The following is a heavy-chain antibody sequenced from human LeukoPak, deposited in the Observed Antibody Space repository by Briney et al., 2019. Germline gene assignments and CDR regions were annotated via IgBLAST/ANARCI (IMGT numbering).Heavy chain of an antibody. CDR1: GGTFSSYA. V-gene: IGHV1-69*05. CDR2: IIPIFGTA. D-gene: IGHD2-2*01. J-gene: IGHJ3*02. Sequence: SVKVSCKASGGTFSSYAISWVRQAPGQGLEWMGGIIPIFGTANYAQKFQGRVTITTDESTSTAYMELSSLRSEDTAVYYCAGYLYCSSTSCYPGAFDIWGQGTMVTVSS. CDR3: AGYLYCSSTSCYPGAFDI.